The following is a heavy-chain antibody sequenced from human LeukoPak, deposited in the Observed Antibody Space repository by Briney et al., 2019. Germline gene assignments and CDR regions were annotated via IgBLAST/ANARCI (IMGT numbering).Heavy chain of an antibody. J-gene: IGHJ4*02. Sequence: SETLSLTCTVSGYSISSGYYWGWIRQPPGKGLEWIGSIYHSGSTYYNPSLKSRVTISVDTSKNQFSLKLSSVTAADTAVYYCATVCSSTSCYPDYWGQGTLVTVSS. CDR3: ATVCSSTSCYPDY. CDR2: IYHSGST. CDR1: GYSISSGYY. D-gene: IGHD2-2*01. V-gene: IGHV4-38-2*02.